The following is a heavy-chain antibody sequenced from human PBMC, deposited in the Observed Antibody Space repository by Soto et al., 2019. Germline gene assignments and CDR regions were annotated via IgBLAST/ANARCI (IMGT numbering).Heavy chain of an antibody. J-gene: IGHJ4*02. CDR3: ARDLGTGTDY. CDR1: VDYITGSNG. Sequence: PSETLSLTSAVSVDYITGSNGWSWVRQAPGKGLEWIGEIYHSGATTYNPSLKSRATISVDPSNNHFSLKMTSVTAADTAVYFCARDLGTGTDYWGRGTLVTVSS. V-gene: IGHV4-4*02. CDR2: IYHSGAT.